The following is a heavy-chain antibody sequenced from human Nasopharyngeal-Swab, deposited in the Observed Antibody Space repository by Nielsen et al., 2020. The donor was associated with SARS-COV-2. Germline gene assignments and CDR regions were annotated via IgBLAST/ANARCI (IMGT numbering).Heavy chain of an antibody. Sequence: GSLKISCAASGFTFSSYSMNWFRQAPGKGLEWVSSISSSSSYIYYADSVKGRFTISRDNAKNSLYLQMNSLRAEDTAVYYCARDPRYGGYLYYYYGMDVWGQGTTVTVSS. CDR1: GFTFSSYS. V-gene: IGHV3-21*01. J-gene: IGHJ6*02. D-gene: IGHD5-12*01. CDR2: ISSSSSYI. CDR3: ARDPRYGGYLYYYYGMDV.